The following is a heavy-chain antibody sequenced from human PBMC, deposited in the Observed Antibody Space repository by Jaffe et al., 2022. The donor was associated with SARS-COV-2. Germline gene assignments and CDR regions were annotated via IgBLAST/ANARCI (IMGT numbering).Heavy chain of an antibody. CDR1: GFTFARYA. J-gene: IGHJ6*02. CDR3: AKYKFPSYDYGDNPLDA. Sequence: EVQLLESGGGLVQPGGSLRLSCAASGFTFARYAMTWVRQAPGKGLEWVSSAGYSGATYHADSVKGRFTISRDNSKNMLYLQMNSLRAEDTAVYSCAKYKFPSYDYGDNPLDAWGQGTTVTVSS. V-gene: IGHV3-23*01. D-gene: IGHD4-17*01. CDR2: SAGYSGAT.